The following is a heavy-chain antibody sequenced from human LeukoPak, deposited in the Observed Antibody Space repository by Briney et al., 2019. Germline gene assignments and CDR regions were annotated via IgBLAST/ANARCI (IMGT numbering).Heavy chain of an antibody. Sequence: GGSLRLSCAASGFTVSSNYMSWVRQAPGKGLEWVSVIYSGGSTYYADSVKGRFTISRDNSKNTLYLQMNSLRAEDTAVYYCASEYYYGSWSFSEGYWGQGTLVTVSS. CDR1: GFTVSSNY. D-gene: IGHD3-10*01. CDR3: ASEYYYGSWSFSEGY. CDR2: IYSGGST. J-gene: IGHJ4*02. V-gene: IGHV3-53*01.